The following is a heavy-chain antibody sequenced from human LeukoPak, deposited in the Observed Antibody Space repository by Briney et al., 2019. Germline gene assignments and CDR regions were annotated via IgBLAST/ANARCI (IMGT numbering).Heavy chain of an antibody. CDR2: IYSTGST. CDR1: GGSISSYY. J-gene: IGHJ4*02. CDR3: ARQIASAGTVGFDF. Sequence: SETLSLTCTVSGGSISSYYWSWIRQPAGKGLEWIGRIYSTGSTNYNPSLKSRVTMSVDTSKNQFSLRLRSVTAADTAVYYCARQIASAGTVGFDFWGQGALVTVSS. V-gene: IGHV4-4*07. D-gene: IGHD6-13*01.